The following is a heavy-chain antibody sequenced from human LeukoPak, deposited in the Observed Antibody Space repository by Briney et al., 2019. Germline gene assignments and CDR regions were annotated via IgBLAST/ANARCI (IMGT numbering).Heavy chain of an antibody. Sequence: GGSLRLSCAASGFTVSSNYMSWVRQAPGKGLEWVSVIYSGGSTYYADSVKGRFTISRDNSKNTLYLQMNSLRAEDTAVYCCAREIQYYYDSSGYFHDAFDIWGQGTMVTVSS. D-gene: IGHD3-22*01. CDR2: IYSGGST. CDR1: GFTVSSNY. J-gene: IGHJ3*02. V-gene: IGHV3-66*01. CDR3: AREIQYYYDSSGYFHDAFDI.